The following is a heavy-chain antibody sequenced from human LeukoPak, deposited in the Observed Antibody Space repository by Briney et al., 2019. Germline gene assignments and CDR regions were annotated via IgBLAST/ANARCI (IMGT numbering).Heavy chain of an antibody. J-gene: IGHJ5*02. D-gene: IGHD6-19*01. Sequence: ASVKVSCKASGYTFTSYDLNWVRQATGQGLEWMGWMNPNSGNTGYAQNFQGRVTITRNTSISTAYMELSSLRSDDTAVYYCARGGRIAVAAFDKGFDPWGQGTLVTVSS. V-gene: IGHV1-8*03. CDR3: ARGGRIAVAAFDKGFDP. CDR1: GYTFTSYD. CDR2: MNPNSGNT.